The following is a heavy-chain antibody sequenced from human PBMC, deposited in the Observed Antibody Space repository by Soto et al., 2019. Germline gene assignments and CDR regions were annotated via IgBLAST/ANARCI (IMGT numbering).Heavy chain of an antibody. J-gene: IGHJ3*02. D-gene: IGHD1-1*01. V-gene: IGHV3-23*01. CDR2: ISGSGGST. CDR1: GFTFSSYA. Sequence: GGSLRLSXAASGFTFSSYAMSWVRQAPGKGLEWVSAISGSGGSTYYADSVKGRFTISRDNSRNTLYLQMNSLRAEDTAVYYCAKDNSGITLGAFDIWGQGTMVTVSS. CDR3: AKDNSGITLGAFDI.